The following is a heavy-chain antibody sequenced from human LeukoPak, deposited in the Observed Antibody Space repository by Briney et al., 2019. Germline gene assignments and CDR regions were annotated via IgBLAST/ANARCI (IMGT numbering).Heavy chain of an antibody. CDR2: MNPNSGNT. CDR1: GYTFTSYD. J-gene: IGHJ6*03. D-gene: IGHD3-16*01. V-gene: IGHV1-8*03. CDR3: ARESRRTNFLFSPVWRGTPYYYYMDV. Sequence: ASVKVSCKASGYTFTSYDINWVRQATGQGLEWMGWMNPNSGNTGYSQKFQGRVTITRNTSISTAYMELSSLRSEDTAVYYCARESRRTNFLFSPVWRGTPYYYYMDVWGKGTTVTISS.